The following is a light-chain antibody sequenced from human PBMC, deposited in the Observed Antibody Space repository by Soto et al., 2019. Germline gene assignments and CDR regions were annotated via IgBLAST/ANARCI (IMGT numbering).Light chain of an antibody. V-gene: IGKV1-39*01. CDR3: QQSYSPPFC. J-gene: IGKJ3*01. CDR1: QTISSY. Sequence: DIQMTQSPSSLSASGGDGVTITCRTNQTISSYLNWYQQKPGTAPKLLIYAASTLQSAVPSRFSGRGFATDFTLAISRLEPEGFATYLCQQSYSPPFCVGPGTTVDTK. CDR2: AAS.